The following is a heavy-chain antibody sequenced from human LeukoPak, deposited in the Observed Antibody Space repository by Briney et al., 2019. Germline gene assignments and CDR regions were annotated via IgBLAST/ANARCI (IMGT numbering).Heavy chain of an antibody. Sequence: PGGSLRLSCVASGFTFSNYWMHWVRQAPGKGLEWVSLISGDGGTTNYADSVKGRFTISRDNSENSLYLQMISLRTEDIAFYYCAKGRGSGWKTSSFDYWGQGTLVTVSS. J-gene: IGHJ4*02. CDR1: GFTFSNYW. CDR3: AKGRGSGWKTSSFDY. D-gene: IGHD6-19*01. CDR2: ISGDGGTT. V-gene: IGHV3-43*02.